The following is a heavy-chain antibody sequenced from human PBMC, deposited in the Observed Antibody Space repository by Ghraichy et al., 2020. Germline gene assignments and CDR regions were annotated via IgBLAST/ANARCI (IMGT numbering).Heavy chain of an antibody. Sequence: GGSLRLSCVGSGFTFSGYNMNWVRQSPGQGLERVSYITISSRTIFYSDSVNGRFTISRDNAQNSLYLQMNSLRDEDTAVYYCARDATVVRFYYYDGMDVWGQGTTVTVSS. J-gene: IGHJ6*02. D-gene: IGHD4-23*01. V-gene: IGHV3-48*02. CDR1: GFTFSGYN. CDR2: ITISSRTI. CDR3: ARDATVVRFYYYDGMDV.